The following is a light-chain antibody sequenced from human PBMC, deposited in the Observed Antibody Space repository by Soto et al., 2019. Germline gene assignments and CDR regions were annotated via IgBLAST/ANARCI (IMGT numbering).Light chain of an antibody. Sequence: DIQMTQSPSSLSASVGDRVTITCRASQTISTYLNWYQQRPGKAPKLLIYAASTLLSGVPLRFTGGGSGTDFTLTIDSLQPEDFATYYCQQRYSSPWTFGQGTKVEMK. V-gene: IGKV1-39*01. CDR2: AAS. J-gene: IGKJ1*01. CDR1: QTISTY. CDR3: QQRYSSPWT.